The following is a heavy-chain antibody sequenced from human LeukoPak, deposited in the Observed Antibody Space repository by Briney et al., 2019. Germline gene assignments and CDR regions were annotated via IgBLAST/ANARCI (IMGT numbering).Heavy chain of an antibody. V-gene: IGHV1-2*02. CDR1: GYSFTDYY. CDR3: ARGSQAAADFDP. J-gene: IGHJ5*02. CDR2: INPNRGGT. Sequence: ASVKVSCKASGYSFTDYYMHWVRQAPGQGLEWMGWINPNRGGTNYAQKFQGRVTMTRDTSISTAYMELSRLRSDDTAVYYCARGSQAAADFDPWGQGTLVTVSS. D-gene: IGHD6-13*01.